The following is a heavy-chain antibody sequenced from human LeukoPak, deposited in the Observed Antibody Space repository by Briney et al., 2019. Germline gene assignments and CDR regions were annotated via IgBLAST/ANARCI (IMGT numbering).Heavy chain of an antibody. J-gene: IGHJ4*02. CDR3: ARDGTGSSLFDY. D-gene: IGHD1-1*01. Sequence: GGSLRLSCAASGFTFSSYAMNWVRQAPGKGLEWVSSISSSSSYIYYADSVKGQFTISRDNAKNSLYLQMNSLRAEDTAVYYCARDGTGSSLFDYWGQGTLVTVSS. V-gene: IGHV3-21*01. CDR2: ISSSSSYI. CDR1: GFTFSSYA.